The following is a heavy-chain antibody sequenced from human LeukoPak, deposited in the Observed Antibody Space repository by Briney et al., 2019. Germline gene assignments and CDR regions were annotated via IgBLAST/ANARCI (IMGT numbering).Heavy chain of an antibody. CDR2: INPSGGST. CDR3: ARDFHDSSGPPRNFQH. D-gene: IGHD3-22*01. CDR1: GYTFTSYY. Sequence: GASVKVSCKASGYTFTSYYMHWVRQAPGQGLEWMGIINPSGGSTSYAQKFQGRITMTRDTSTSTVYMKLSSLRSEDTAVYYCARDFHDSSGPPRNFQHWGQGTLVTVSS. V-gene: IGHV1-46*01. J-gene: IGHJ1*01.